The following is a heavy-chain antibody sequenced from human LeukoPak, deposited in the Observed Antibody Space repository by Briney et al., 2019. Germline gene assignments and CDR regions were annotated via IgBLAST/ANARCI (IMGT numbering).Heavy chain of an antibody. D-gene: IGHD3-22*01. CDR1: GGSISSSNW. CDR3: VRGVTTIVVVIDH. V-gene: IGHV4-4*02. J-gene: IGHJ4*02. Sequence: SETLSLTCAVSGGSISSSNWWSWVRQPPGKGLEWIGEIYHSGSTNYNPSLKSRVTISVDKSKNQFSLKLNSVTAADTAVYYCVRGVTTIVVVIDHWGQGTLVTVSS. CDR2: IYHSGST.